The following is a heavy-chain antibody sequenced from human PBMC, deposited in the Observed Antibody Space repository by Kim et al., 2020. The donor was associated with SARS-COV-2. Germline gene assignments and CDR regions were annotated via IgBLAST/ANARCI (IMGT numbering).Heavy chain of an antibody. Sequence: HSGSTNDNPYLKSRVGMSVDTSKNQFSLKLTSVTAADTAVYYCARVAPGHWGQGTLVTVSS. V-gene: IGHV4-34*01. CDR3: ARVAPGH. D-gene: IGHD5-12*01. J-gene: IGHJ1*01. CDR2: HSGST.